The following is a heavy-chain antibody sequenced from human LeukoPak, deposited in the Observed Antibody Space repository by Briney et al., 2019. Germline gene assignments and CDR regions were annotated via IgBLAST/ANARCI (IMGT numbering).Heavy chain of an antibody. V-gene: IGHV4-39*07. CDR2: IYYSGST. CDR3: ARGDSSWAPGDY. Sequence: PSETLSLTCTVSGGSISSSSHYWGWIRQPPGKGLEWIGSTGSIYYSGSTYYNPSLKSRVTISVDTSKNQFSLKLSSVTAADTAVYYCARGDSSWAPGDYWGQGTLVSVSS. D-gene: IGHD6-13*01. CDR1: GGSISSSSHY. J-gene: IGHJ4*02.